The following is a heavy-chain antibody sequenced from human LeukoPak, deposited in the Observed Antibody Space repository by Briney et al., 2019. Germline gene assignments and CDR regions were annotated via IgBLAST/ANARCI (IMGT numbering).Heavy chain of an antibody. D-gene: IGHD6-19*01. CDR1: GGSFSGYY. Sequence: SEALSLTCAVYGGSFSGYYWSWIRQPPGKGLEWIGEINHSGSTNYNPSLKSRVTISVDTSKNQFSLKLSSVTAADTAVYYCARVGYSSGWYLDYWGQGTLVTVSS. J-gene: IGHJ4*02. CDR2: INHSGST. V-gene: IGHV4-34*01. CDR3: ARVGYSSGWYLDY.